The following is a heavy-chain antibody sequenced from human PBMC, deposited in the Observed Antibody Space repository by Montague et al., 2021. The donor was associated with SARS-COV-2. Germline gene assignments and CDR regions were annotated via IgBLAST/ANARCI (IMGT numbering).Heavy chain of an antibody. J-gene: IGHJ4*02. CDR3: ARGSSGYYTPRPFDY. D-gene: IGHD3-22*01. Sequence: CAISGDSVPSNSAAWNWIRQSPSRGLEWLGRAYYRSKWYNDYAVSVKSRITINPDTSKNQFSLQLNSVTPEDTAVYYCARGSSGYYTPRPFDYWGQGTLVTVSS. V-gene: IGHV6-1*01. CDR1: GDSVPSNSAA. CDR2: AYYRSKWYN.